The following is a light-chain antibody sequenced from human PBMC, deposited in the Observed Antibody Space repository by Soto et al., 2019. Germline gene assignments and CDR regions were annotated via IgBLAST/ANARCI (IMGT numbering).Light chain of an antibody. CDR3: KQYDSSPRT. CDR2: GAS. CDR1: QIFSSTS. V-gene: IGKV3-20*01. J-gene: IGKJ1*01. Sequence: EIALTQSPVTLSLSSVERAKSSFRASQIFSSTSLAWYQQKPGQAHRLIIYGASNRATGIPDRFSGSGSGTDFILTIRRMEPEDFAVYYCKQYDSSPRTFGTGNKVDLK.